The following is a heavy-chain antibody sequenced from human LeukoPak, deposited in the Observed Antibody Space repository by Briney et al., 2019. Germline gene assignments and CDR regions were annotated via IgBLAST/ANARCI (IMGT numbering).Heavy chain of an antibody. CDR3: TGVSRSSWYDY. CDR2: IKSKTDGGTP. D-gene: IGHD6-13*01. Sequence: GGSLRLSCAASGFTFSNAWMSWVRQAPGKGLEWVGRIKSKTDGGTPDYAAPVTGRFTISRDDSKNTLYPQMHSLKTEDTAVYYCTGVSRSSWYDYWGQGTLVTVSS. CDR1: GFTFSNAW. J-gene: IGHJ4*02. V-gene: IGHV3-15*01.